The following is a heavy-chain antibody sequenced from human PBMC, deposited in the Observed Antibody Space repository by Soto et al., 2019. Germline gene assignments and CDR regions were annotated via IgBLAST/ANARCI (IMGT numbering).Heavy chain of an antibody. Sequence: EVQLLESGGGLVQPGGSLRLSCAASGFTFSSYAMSWVRQAPGKGLEWVSAISGSGGSTYYADSVKGRFTISRDNSKNTLYLQMNSRRAAETAVYYCAKDPSVLPDLDACDIWGQGTMVTVSS. CDR2: ISGSGGST. CDR3: AKDPSVLPDLDACDI. V-gene: IGHV3-23*01. J-gene: IGHJ3*02. D-gene: IGHD2-15*01. CDR1: GFTFSSYA.